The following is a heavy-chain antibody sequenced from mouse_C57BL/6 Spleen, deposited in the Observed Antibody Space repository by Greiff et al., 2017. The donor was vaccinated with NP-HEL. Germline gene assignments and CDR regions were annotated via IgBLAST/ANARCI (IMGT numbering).Heavy chain of an antibody. J-gene: IGHJ2*01. V-gene: IGHV5-9-1*02. D-gene: IGHD1-1*01. CDR2: ISSGGDYI. Sequence: EVKLMESGEGLVKPGGSLKLSCAASGFTFSSYAMSWVRQTPEKRLEWVAYISSGGDYIYYADTVKGRFTISRDNARNTLYLQMSSLKSEDTAMYYCTREDYYGSSSDYWGQGTTLTVSS. CDR1: GFTFSSYA. CDR3: TREDYYGSSSDY.